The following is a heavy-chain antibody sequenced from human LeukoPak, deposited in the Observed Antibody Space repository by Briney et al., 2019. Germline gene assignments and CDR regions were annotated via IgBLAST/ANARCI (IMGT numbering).Heavy chain of an antibody. CDR1: GYTFTGYY. Sequence: GASVKVSCKASGYTFTGYYMHWVRQAPGQGLEWMGWINPNSGGTNYAQKFQGRVTMTRDTSISTAYMELSRLRSDDTAVYYCARSQFRFLEWFEMDTWDYWGQGTLVTVSS. V-gene: IGHV1-2*02. D-gene: IGHD3-3*01. CDR2: INPNSGGT. J-gene: IGHJ4*02. CDR3: ARSQFRFLEWFEMDTWDY.